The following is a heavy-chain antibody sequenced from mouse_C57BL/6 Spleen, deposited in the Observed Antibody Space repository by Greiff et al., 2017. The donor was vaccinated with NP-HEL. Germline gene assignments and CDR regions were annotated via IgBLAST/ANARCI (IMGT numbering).Heavy chain of an antibody. CDR2: ISSGGSYT. CDR1: GFTFSSYG. V-gene: IGHV5-6*02. D-gene: IGHD1-1*01. J-gene: IGHJ4*01. Sequence: EVKVVESGGDLVKPGGSLKLSCAASGFTFSSYGMSWVRQTPDKRLEWVATISSGGSYTYYPDSVKGRFTISRDNAKNTLYLQMSSLKSEDTAMYYCARRGYPIYYEVAYYYAMDYGGQGTSVTVSS. CDR3: ARRGYPIYYEVAYYYAMDY.